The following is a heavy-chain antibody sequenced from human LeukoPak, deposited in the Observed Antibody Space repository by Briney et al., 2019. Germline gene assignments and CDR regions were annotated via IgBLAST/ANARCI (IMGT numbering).Heavy chain of an antibody. CDR3: TRSFYSGTYYIPNDY. V-gene: IGHV1-2*02. CDR2: IDPKSGGT. J-gene: IGHJ4*02. Sequence: ASVKVSCKASGYTFTGYYMHWVRQAPGQGLEWMGWIDPKSGGTLYAQKFQGRVTLTRDTSISTVYMELSTLSSDDTALYYCTRSFYSGTYYIPNDYWGQGTLVTVSS. CDR1: GYTFTGYY. D-gene: IGHD1-26*01.